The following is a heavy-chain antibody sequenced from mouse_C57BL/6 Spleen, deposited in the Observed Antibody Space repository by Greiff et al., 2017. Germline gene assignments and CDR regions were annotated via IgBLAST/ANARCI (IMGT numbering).Heavy chain of an antibody. V-gene: IGHV1-63*01. CDR3: ARKARSMMVTDYFDY. CDR2: IYPGGGYT. Sequence: VQLQQSGAELVRPGTSVKMSCKASGYTFTNYWIGWAKQRPGHGLEWIGDIYPGGGYTNYNEKFKGKATLTADKSSSTAYMQFSSLTSEDSAIYYCARKARSMMVTDYFDYWGQGTTLTVSS. CDR1: GYTFTNYW. J-gene: IGHJ2*01. D-gene: IGHD2-3*01.